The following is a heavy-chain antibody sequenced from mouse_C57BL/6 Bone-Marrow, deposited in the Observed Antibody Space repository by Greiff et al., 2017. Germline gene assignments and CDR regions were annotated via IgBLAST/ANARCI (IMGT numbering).Heavy chain of an antibody. V-gene: IGHV1-9*01. CDR1: GYTFTGYW. D-gene: IGHD1-1*01. CDR2: IVPGSGNT. Sequence: VKLQQSGAELMKPGASVKLSCKASGYTFTGYWIEWVKQRPGHGLEWIGEIVPGSGNTNYNEKFKGKATFTADTSSSTAYMQLSSLTSEDSAIYYWARNYGSKDWYFEGWGKGTTVTVSS. CDR3: ARNYGSKDWYFEG. J-gene: IGHJ1*03.